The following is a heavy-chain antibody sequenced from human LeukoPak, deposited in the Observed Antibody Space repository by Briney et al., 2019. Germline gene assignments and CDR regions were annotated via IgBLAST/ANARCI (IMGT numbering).Heavy chain of an antibody. CDR2: ISSSGSTI. CDR3: ASHCSGGSCVDY. V-gene: IGHV3-11*04. Sequence: PGGSLRLSCAASGFTFTSHVMSWIRQAPGKGLEWVSYISSSGSTIYYADSVKGRFTISRDNAKNSLYLQMNSLRAEDTAVYYCASHCSGGSCVDYWGQGTLVTVSS. D-gene: IGHD2-15*01. J-gene: IGHJ4*02. CDR1: GFTFTSHV.